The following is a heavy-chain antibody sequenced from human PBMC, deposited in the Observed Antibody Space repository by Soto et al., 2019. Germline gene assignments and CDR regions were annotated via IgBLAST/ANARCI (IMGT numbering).Heavy chain of an antibody. D-gene: IGHD3-22*01. J-gene: IGHJ5*02. CDR2: IIPIIGII. CDR1: GGTFSTYT. V-gene: IGHV1-69*04. CDR3: AGDPDSHYNDSHASSYP. Sequence: SVKVSCKASGGTFSTYTITWVRQAPGQGLEWMGRIIPIIGIINYAQKFQGGVTITADKFTGTAYMELTRLRSDDTAVYYCAGDPDSHYNDSHASSYPWGQGTLVTVPQ.